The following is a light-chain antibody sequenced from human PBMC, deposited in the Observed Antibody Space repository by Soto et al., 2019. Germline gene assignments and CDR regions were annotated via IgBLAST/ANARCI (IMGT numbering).Light chain of an antibody. Sequence: DIQMTQSPSSLSASVGDRVTITCRASQDITNYLAWFQQKPGKVPKLLIYSASTLQSGVPSRFSGSGSGTDFTLTINNLHIEDVATYYCQDYDTVPLTFGGGTKVEIK. CDR2: SAS. J-gene: IGKJ4*01. V-gene: IGKV1-27*01. CDR1: QDITNY. CDR3: QDYDTVPLT.